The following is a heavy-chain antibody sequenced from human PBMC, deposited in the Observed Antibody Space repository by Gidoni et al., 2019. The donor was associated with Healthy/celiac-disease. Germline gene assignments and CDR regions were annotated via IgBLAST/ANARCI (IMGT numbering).Heavy chain of an antibody. J-gene: IGHJ4*02. Sequence: GLEWMGRIDPSDSYTNYSPSFQGHVTISADKSISTAYLQWSSLKASDTAMYYCARQYCSGGSCLYYFDYWGQGTLVTVPS. D-gene: IGHD2-15*01. V-gene: IGHV5-10-1*01. CDR3: ARQYCSGGSCLYYFDY. CDR2: IDPSDSYT.